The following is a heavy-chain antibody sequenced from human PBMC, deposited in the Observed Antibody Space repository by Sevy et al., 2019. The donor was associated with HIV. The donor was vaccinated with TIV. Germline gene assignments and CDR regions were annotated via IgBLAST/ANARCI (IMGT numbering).Heavy chain of an antibody. CDR1: GFTFGNYA. D-gene: IGHD2-15*01. J-gene: IGHJ4*02. CDR2: ISWNSGSM. Sequence: GGYLRLSCAGSGFTFGNYAMYWVRQSPGKGLEWISGISWNSGSMGYADAVEGRFTISRDNAKNFLHLEMNSLRPEDPALCCCAKGFSGGNSGAAFDYWGQGTRVTVSS. CDR3: AKGFSGGNSGAAFDY. V-gene: IGHV3-9*01.